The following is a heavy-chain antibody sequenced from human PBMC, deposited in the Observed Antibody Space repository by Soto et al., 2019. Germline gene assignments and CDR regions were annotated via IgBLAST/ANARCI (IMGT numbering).Heavy chain of an antibody. CDR2: ISSSSSYI. J-gene: IGHJ4*02. D-gene: IGHD3-10*01. Sequence: EVQLVESGGGLVKPGGSLRLSCAASGFTFSSYSMNWVRQAPGKGLEWVSSISSSSSYIYYADSVKGRFTISRDNAKNTLYLQMNSLRAEDTAVYYCARDGAPLPWFGEILFDYWGQGTLVTVSS. CDR3: ARDGAPLPWFGEILFDY. CDR1: GFTFSSYS. V-gene: IGHV3-21*01.